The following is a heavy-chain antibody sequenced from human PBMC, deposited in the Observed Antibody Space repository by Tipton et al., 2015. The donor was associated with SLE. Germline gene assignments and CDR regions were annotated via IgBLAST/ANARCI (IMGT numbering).Heavy chain of an antibody. V-gene: IGHV4-4*02. J-gene: IGHJ5*02. Sequence: TLSLTCTVSGGSISSSNWWSWVRQPPGKGLEWIGEIYHSGSTNYNPSLKSRVTISVDTSKNQFSLKLSSVTAADTAVYYCARLEQQLVEGFDPWGQGTLVTVSS. CDR2: IYHSGST. D-gene: IGHD6-13*01. CDR1: GGSISSSNW. CDR3: ARLEQQLVEGFDP.